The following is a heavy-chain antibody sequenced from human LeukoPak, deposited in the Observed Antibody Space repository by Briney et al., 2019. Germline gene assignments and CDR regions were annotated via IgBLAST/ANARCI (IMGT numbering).Heavy chain of an antibody. D-gene: IGHD7-27*01. CDR2: INHSGST. CDR1: GGSFSGYY. J-gene: IGHJ4*02. V-gene: IGHV4-34*01. Sequence: PSETLSLTCAVYGGSFSGYYWGWIRQPPGKGLEWIGEINHSGSTNYNPSLKSRVTISVDTSKNQFSLKLSSVTAADTAVYYCARSIGDWGLFGYWGQGTLVTVSS. CDR3: ARSIGDWGLFGY.